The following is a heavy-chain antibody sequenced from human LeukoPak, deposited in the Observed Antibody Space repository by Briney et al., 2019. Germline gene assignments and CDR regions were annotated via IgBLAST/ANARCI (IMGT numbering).Heavy chain of an antibody. D-gene: IGHD6-13*01. Sequence: SETLSLTCAVYGGSFSGYYWSWIRQPPGKGLEWIGEINHSGSTNYNPSLKSRVTIPVGTSKNQFSLKLSSVTAADTAVYYRARESYSSSWYGDYFDYWGQGTLVTVSS. CDR1: GGSFSGYY. CDR2: INHSGST. J-gene: IGHJ4*02. CDR3: ARESYSSSWYGDYFDY. V-gene: IGHV4-34*01.